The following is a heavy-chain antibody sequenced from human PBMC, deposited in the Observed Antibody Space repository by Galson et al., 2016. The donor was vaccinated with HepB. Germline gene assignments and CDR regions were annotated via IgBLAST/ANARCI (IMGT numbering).Heavy chain of an antibody. V-gene: IGHV4-31*03. J-gene: IGHJ5*02. D-gene: IGHD4-23*01. CDR1: GGSISSGGYY. CDR2: IYYSGTT. Sequence: TLSLTCTVSGGSISSGGYYWSWIRQHPGKGLEWIGYIYYSGTTYYNASLKSRVTISVDTSKNQFSLKLSSVTAADTAVYYCARVNKGWTTVVTTWGQGTLVTVSS. CDR3: ARVNKGWTTVVTT.